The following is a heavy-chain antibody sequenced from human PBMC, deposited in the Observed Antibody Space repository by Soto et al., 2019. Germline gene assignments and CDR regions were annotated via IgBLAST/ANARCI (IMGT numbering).Heavy chain of an antibody. J-gene: IGHJ4*02. D-gene: IGHD2-15*01. CDR1: GFTFDDYA. CDR2: ISWNSNII. V-gene: IGHV3-9*01. Sequence: EVQLVESGGGLVQPGRSLRLSCAASGFTFDDYAMHWVRRVPGKGLEWVSSISWNSNIIGYADSVKGHFTISRDNAENPLFLQMNRLRPEDTALYYCAKGGRDGFCSGGRCDFDYWGQGTLVTVSS. CDR3: AKGGRDGFCSGGRCDFDY.